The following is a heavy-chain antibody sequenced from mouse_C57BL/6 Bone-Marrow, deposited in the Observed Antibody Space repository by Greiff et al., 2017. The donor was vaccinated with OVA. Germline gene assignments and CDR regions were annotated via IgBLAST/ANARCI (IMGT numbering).Heavy chain of an antibody. J-gene: IGHJ1*03. Sequence: VQLQQSGAELVRPGTSVKVSCKASGYAFTNYLTEWVKQRPGQGLEWIGVINPGSGGTNYNEKFKGKATLTADKSSSTAYMQLSSLTSEDSAVYFCARWSRRGYWYFDVWGTGTTVTVSS. CDR1: GYAFTNYL. V-gene: IGHV1-54*01. CDR3: ARWSRRGYWYFDV. D-gene: IGHD1-1*01. CDR2: INPGSGGT.